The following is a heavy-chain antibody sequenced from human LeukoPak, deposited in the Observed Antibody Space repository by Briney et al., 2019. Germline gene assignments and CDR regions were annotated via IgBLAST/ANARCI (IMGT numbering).Heavy chain of an antibody. V-gene: IGHV4-38-2*02. J-gene: IGHJ4*02. D-gene: IGHD5-24*01. Sequence: SETLSLTCTVPGYFLNSIYYWGWIRPPPGKGLEWIATISHSGSTYYNPSLKSRVTISVETSKNQFSLKLSSVTAADTAVYYCARINTIMATFDYWGQGTLVTVSS. CDR3: ARINTIMATFDY. CDR1: GYFLNSIYY. CDR2: ISHSGST.